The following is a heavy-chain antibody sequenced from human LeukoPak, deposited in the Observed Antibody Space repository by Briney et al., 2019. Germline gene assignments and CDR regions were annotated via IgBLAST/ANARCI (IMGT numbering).Heavy chain of an antibody. CDR3: ASNSGSYSTTIAFDI. CDR1: GGSISSYY. J-gene: IGHJ3*02. CDR2: IYYSGST. D-gene: IGHD1-26*01. V-gene: IGHV4-59*01. Sequence: SETLSLTCTVSGGSISSYYWSWIRQPPGKGLEWIEYIYYSGSTNYNPSLKSRVTISVDTSKNQFSLKLSSVTAADTAVYYCASNSGSYSTTIAFDIWGQGTMVTVSS.